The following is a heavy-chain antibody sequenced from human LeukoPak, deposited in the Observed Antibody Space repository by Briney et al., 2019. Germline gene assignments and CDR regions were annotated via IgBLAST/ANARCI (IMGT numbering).Heavy chain of an antibody. J-gene: IGHJ4*02. Sequence: PSETLSLTCAVYGGSFSGYYWSWIRQPPGKGLEWIGEINHSGSTNYNPSLKSRVTISVDTSKNQFSLKLSSVTAADTAVYYCARTSAAQQWLVRGIQFDYWGQGTLVTVSS. CDR2: INHSGST. V-gene: IGHV4-34*01. CDR3: ARTSAAQQWLVRGIQFDY. D-gene: IGHD6-19*01. CDR1: GGSFSGYY.